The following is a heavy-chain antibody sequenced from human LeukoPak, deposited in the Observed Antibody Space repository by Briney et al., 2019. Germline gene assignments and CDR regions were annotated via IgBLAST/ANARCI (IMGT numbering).Heavy chain of an antibody. CDR3: AKEEPTNYYDWRGVSDY. V-gene: IGHV1-46*01. D-gene: IGHD3-22*01. Sequence: ASVKVSCKASGYTFTSYYMHWVRQAPGQGLEWMGIINPSGGSTSYAQKFQGRVTMTRDTSTSTVYMELSSLRSEDTAVYYCAKEEPTNYYDWRGVSDYWGQGTLVTGPS. CDR2: INPSGGST. J-gene: IGHJ4*02. CDR1: GYTFTSYY.